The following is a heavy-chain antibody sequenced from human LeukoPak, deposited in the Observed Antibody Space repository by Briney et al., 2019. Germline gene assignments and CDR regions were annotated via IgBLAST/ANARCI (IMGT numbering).Heavy chain of an antibody. J-gene: IGHJ4*02. Sequence: SVKVSCKASGGTFSSYAISWVRQAPGQGLEWMGGIIPIFGTANYAQKFQGRVTITTDESTSTAYMELSSLRSEDTAVYYCAIRSPNSVWEWSLDYWGQGTLVTVSS. D-gene: IGHD3-3*01. CDR2: IIPIFGTA. CDR3: AIRSPNSVWEWSLDY. V-gene: IGHV1-69*05. CDR1: GGTFSSYA.